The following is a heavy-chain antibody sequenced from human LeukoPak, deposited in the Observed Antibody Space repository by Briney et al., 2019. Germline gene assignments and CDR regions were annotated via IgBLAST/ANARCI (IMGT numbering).Heavy chain of an antibody. CDR3: ARGAGDTASGLLYYYYYMDV. V-gene: IGHV3-23*01. CDR2: ISGSGGST. J-gene: IGHJ6*03. Sequence: GGSLRLSCAASGFTFSSYGMSWVRQAPGKGLEWVSAISGSGGSTYYADSVKGRFTISRDNAKNSLYLQMNSLRAEDTAVYYCARGAGDTASGLLYYYYYMDVWGKGTTVTVSS. CDR1: GFTFSSYG. D-gene: IGHD6-13*01.